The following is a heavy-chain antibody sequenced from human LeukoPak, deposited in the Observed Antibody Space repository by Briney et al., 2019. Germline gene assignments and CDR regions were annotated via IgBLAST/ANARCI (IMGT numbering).Heavy chain of an antibody. Sequence: GASVKVSCKASGGTFSSYAISWVRQAPGQGLEWMGIINPSGGSTSYAQKFQGRVTMTRDTSTSTVYMELSSLRSEDTAVYYCARVPYCSGGSCYSGFDYWGQGTLVTVSS. V-gene: IGHV1-46*01. CDR3: ARVPYCSGGSCYSGFDY. D-gene: IGHD2-15*01. CDR2: INPSGGST. J-gene: IGHJ4*02. CDR1: GGTFSSYA.